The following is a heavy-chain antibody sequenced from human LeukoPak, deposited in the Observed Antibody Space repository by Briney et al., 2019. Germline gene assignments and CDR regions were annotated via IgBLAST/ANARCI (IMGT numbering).Heavy chain of an antibody. CDR3: ASLRERSYYARGFDY. Sequence: SETLSLTCTVSSGSISSSSYYWGWIRQPPVKGLEWIGSIYYSGSTYYIPSLKSRVTISVDTSKNQFSLKLSSVTAADTAVYYCASLRERSYYARGFDYWGQGTLVTVSS. CDR1: SGSISSSSYY. V-gene: IGHV4-39*01. J-gene: IGHJ4*02. D-gene: IGHD1-26*01. CDR2: IYYSGST.